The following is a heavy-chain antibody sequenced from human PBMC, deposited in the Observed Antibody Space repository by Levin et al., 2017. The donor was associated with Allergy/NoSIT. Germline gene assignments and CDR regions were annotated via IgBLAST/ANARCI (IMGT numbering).Heavy chain of an antibody. CDR1: GFTFSSYW. CDR2: IKQDGSEK. CDR3: ARDRSLAT. V-gene: IGHV3-7*01. J-gene: IGHJ5*02. Sequence: GGSLRLSCAASGFTFSSYWMSWVRQAPGKGLEWVANIKQDGSEKHYVDSVKGRFTISRDNTKNSLDVQMISLRAEDTAVYYCARDRSLATWGQGTLVIVSS.